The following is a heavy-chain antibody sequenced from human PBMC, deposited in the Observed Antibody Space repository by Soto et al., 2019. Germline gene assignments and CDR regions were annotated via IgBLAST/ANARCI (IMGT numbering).Heavy chain of an antibody. J-gene: IGHJ4*02. CDR2: ISGSGGST. Sequence: GGSRRLSCAASGFTFSSYAMSWVRQAPGKGLEWVSAISGSGGSTYYADSVKGRFTISRDNSKNTLYLQMNSLRAEDTAVYYCAKCSSTSPTTGLYDYWGQGTLVTVSS. V-gene: IGHV3-23*01. CDR3: AKCSSTSPTTGLYDY. CDR1: GFTFSSYA. D-gene: IGHD2-2*01.